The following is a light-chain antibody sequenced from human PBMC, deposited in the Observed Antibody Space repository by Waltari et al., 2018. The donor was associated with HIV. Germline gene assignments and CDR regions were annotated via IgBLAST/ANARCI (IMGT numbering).Light chain of an antibody. V-gene: IGLV1-44*01. Sequence: QSLLTQPPSASGTPGQRVTISCSGSNSNIGTNAVNWYQQVPGTAPKVIIYGTVQRPSGVPDRFSGSKSGTSASLAISALQSEDEADYYCATWDDSLVRPGVVFGGRTKLTVL. CDR1: NSNIGTNA. J-gene: IGLJ2*01. CDR3: ATWDDSLVRPGVV. CDR2: GTV.